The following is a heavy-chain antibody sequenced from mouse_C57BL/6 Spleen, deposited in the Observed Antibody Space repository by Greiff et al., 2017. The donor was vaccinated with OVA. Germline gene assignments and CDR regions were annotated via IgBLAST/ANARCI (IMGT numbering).Heavy chain of an antibody. CDR1: GYTFTDYY. CDR3: ARQSNYEGAWFAY. V-gene: IGHV1-26*01. D-gene: IGHD2-5*01. Sequence: VQLQQSGPELVKPGASVKISCKASGYTFTDYYMNWVKQSHGKSLEWIGDINPNNGGTSYNQKFKGKATLTVDKSSSTAYMELRSLTSEDSAVYYCARQSNYEGAWFAYWGQGTLVTVSA. J-gene: IGHJ3*01. CDR2: INPNNGGT.